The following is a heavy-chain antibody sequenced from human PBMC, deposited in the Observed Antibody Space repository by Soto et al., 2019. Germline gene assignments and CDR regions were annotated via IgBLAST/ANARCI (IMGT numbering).Heavy chain of an antibody. CDR3: ARVQYSSSSGWWFDP. V-gene: IGHV1-18*04. D-gene: IGHD6-6*01. Sequence: KVSCKASGYTFTSYGISWVRQAPGQGLEWMGWISAYNGNTNYAQKLQGRVTMTTDTSTSTAYMELRSLRSDDTAVYYCARVQYSSSSGWWFDPWGQGTLVTVSS. CDR1: GYTFTSYG. CDR2: ISAYNGNT. J-gene: IGHJ5*02.